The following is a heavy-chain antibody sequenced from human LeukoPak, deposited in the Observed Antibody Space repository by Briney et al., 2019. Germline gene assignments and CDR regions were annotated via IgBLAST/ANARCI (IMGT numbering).Heavy chain of an antibody. V-gene: IGHV3-33*06. D-gene: IGHD5-18*01. CDR1: GFTFSSYG. Sequence: GRSLRLSCAASGFTFSSYGMQWVRQAPGKGLEWVAVIWFDGSNKYYADSVKGRFTISRDNSKNTLYLQMNSLRAEDTAVYYCAKVGDSYGYYYYGMDVWGQGTTVTVSS. CDR3: AKVGDSYGYYYYGMDV. CDR2: IWFDGSNK. J-gene: IGHJ6*02.